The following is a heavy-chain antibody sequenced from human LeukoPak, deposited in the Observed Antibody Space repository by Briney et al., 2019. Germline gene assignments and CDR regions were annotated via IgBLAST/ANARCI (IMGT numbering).Heavy chain of an antibody. CDR2: IYYSGST. V-gene: IGHV4-39*07. D-gene: IGHD6-19*01. CDR3: ARGAVAYYYFDN. CDR1: GGSISSSSYY. J-gene: IGHJ4*02. Sequence: SETLSLTCTVSGGSISSSSYYWGWIRQPPGKGLEWIGSIYYSGSTYYNPSLKSRVTISVDTSKNQFSLKLSSVTAADTAVYYCARGAVAYYYFDNWGQGTLVTVSS.